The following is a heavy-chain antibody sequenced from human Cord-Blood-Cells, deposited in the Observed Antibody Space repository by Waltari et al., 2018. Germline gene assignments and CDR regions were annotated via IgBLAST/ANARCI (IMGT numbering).Heavy chain of an antibody. J-gene: IGHJ3*02. D-gene: IGHD2-21*01. Sequence: QVQLQESGPGLVKPSQTLSLTCTVSGGSISSGDSYWSWLRQPPGKGLEWIGYIYYSGSTYYNPSLKSRVTISVDTSKNQFSLKLSSVTAADTAMYYCAREAEALLDAFDIWGQGTMVTVSS. CDR2: IYYSGST. CDR1: GGSISSGDSY. V-gene: IGHV4-30-4*08. CDR3: AREAEALLDAFDI.